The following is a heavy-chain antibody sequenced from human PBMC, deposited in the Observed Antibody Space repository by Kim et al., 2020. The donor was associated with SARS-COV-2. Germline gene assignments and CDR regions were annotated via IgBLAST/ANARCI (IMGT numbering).Heavy chain of an antibody. CDR3: AKDMDEKRGYSYGYAY. Sequence: GGSLRLSCAASGFTFGDYAMHWVRQAPGKGLEWVSGISWNSGSIGYADSVKGRFTISRDNAKNSLYLQMNSLRAEDTALYYCAKDMDEKRGYSYGYAYWGQGTLVTVSS. V-gene: IGHV3-9*01. J-gene: IGHJ4*02. CDR1: GFTFGDYA. CDR2: ISWNSGSI. D-gene: IGHD5-18*01.